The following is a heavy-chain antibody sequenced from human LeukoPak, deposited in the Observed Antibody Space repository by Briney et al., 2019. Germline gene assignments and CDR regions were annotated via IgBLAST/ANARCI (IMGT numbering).Heavy chain of an antibody. J-gene: IGHJ4*02. CDR2: IKSKTDGGTT. D-gene: IGHD5-24*01. V-gene: IGHV3-15*01. Sequence: GGSLRLSCAVSGFTFSNAWMSWVRQAPGKGLEWVGRIKSKTDGGTTDSAAFVKGRFTISGDDSKNTLYLQMNSLKTEDTAVYYCTTDPQRGYYFDYWGQGTLVTVSS. CDR3: TTDPQRGYYFDY. CDR1: GFTFSNAW.